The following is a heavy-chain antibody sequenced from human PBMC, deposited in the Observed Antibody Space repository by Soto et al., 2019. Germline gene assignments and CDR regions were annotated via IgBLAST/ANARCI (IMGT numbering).Heavy chain of an antibody. J-gene: IGHJ4*02. V-gene: IGHV4-59*08. CDR1: GGSISSYY. D-gene: IGHD6-19*01. CDR2: IYYSGST. CDR3: ARRGKGSGWLRGPHYFDY. Sequence: PSETLSLTCTVSGGSISSYYWSWIRQPPGKGLEWIGYIYYSGSTNYNPSLKSRVTISVDTSKNQFSLKLSSVTAADTAVYYCARRGKGSGWLRGPHYFDYWGQGTLVTVSS.